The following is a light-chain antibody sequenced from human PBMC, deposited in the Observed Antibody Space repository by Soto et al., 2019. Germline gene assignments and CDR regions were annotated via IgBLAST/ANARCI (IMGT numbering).Light chain of an antibody. Sequence: DIQMTQSPSSLSASVGDRVTITCRASQSISRYLNWYQQKPEKAPKLLIYATTNLQSGVPSRFSGSGSGTDFAITISSLQPEDFATYYCQQCYSTPKFGQGTKVEIK. CDR3: QQCYSTPK. J-gene: IGKJ1*01. CDR2: ATT. V-gene: IGKV1-39*01. CDR1: QSISRY.